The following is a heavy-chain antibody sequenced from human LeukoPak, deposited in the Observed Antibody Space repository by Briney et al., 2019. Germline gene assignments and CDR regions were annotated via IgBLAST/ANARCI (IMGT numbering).Heavy chain of an antibody. V-gene: IGHV4-4*02. J-gene: IGHJ4*02. D-gene: IGHD3-10*01. Sequence: SGTLSLTCAVSGGSISSSNWWSWVRQPPGKGLEWIGEIYHSGSTNYNPSLKSRVTISVDTSKNQFSLKLSSVTAADTAVYYCARLSGGENYFDYWGQGTLVTVSS. CDR1: GGSISSSNW. CDR2: IYHSGST. CDR3: ARLSGGENYFDY.